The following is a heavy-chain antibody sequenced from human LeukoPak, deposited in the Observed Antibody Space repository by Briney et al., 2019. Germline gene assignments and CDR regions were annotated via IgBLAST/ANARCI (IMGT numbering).Heavy chain of an antibody. J-gene: IGHJ6*02. CDR1: GFALSSHW. CDR2: VNRDGSET. V-gene: IGHV3-7*03. Sequence: GGSLRLSCAASGFALSSHWMTWVRQVPGRGPEWVANVNRDGSETYYLDSVKGRFTISKDNAKNSLYLQRNSLRAEDTALYHCARNNGMDVWGQGTTVIVSS. CDR3: ARNNGMDV.